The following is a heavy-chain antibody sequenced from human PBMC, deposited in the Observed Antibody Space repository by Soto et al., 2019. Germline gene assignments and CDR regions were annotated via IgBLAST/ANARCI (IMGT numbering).Heavy chain of an antibody. V-gene: IGHV3-11*01. CDR1: GFIFSDYY. Sequence: QVQLVQSGGGLVRPGGSLRLSCEASGFIFSDYYMAWIRQAPGKGLEWVSDISGSGDTIYYADSVKGRFTISRYSAKDALYLPMNTLRYEDTAIYYCATLGQFDFWGQGTVVTVSS. J-gene: IGHJ4*02. CDR2: ISGSGDTI. CDR3: ATLGQFDF.